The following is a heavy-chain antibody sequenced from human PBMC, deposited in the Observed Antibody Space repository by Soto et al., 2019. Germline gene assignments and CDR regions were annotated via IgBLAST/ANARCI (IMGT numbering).Heavy chain of an antibody. CDR2: IYHSGST. D-gene: IGHD3-10*01. CDR3: ARDIADHGFLGYYGVDV. CDR1: GGSINSGDYY. J-gene: IGHJ6*02. V-gene: IGHV4-31*03. Sequence: QAQLQESGPGLVKPSQTLSLTCTVSGGSINSGDYYWSWIRQYPGKGLEWIGYIYHSGSTFYNPPLRSRVTISVDTSENQFSLKLSSVTAADTAVYYCARDIADHGFLGYYGVDVWGQGTTVTVSS.